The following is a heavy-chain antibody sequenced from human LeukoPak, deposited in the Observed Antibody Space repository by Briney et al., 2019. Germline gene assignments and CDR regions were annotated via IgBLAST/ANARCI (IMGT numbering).Heavy chain of an antibody. CDR2: IYYSGST. CDR3: ASLDVTYYYDSSGYAWFDP. CDR1: GGSISSYY. V-gene: IGHV4-59*12. J-gene: IGHJ5*02. D-gene: IGHD3-22*01. Sequence: PSETLSLTCTVSGGSISSYYWSWIRQPPGKGLEWIGYIYYSGSTNYNPSLKSRVTISVDTSKNQFSLKLSSVTAADTAVYYCASLDVTYYYDSSGYAWFDPWGQGTLVTVSS.